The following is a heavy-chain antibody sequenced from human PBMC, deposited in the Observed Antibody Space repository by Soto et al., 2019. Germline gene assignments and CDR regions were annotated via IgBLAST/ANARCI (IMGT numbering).Heavy chain of an antibody. CDR3: AKPFFEFGDLLYNDVFET. Sequence: GGSLRLSCAASGFSFTDYAIHWVRQAPGKGLEWVSGISWNSGSIGYADSVKGRFTISRDNAKNSLYLQLISPRPEDTALYYCAKPFFEFGDLLYNDVFETWGQGTMVTVSS. D-gene: IGHD3-10*01. J-gene: IGHJ3*02. V-gene: IGHV3-9*01. CDR2: ISWNSGSI. CDR1: GFSFTDYA.